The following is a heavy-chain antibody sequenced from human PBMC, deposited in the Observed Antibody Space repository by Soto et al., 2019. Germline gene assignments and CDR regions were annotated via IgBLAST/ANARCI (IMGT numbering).Heavy chain of an antibody. D-gene: IGHD2-2*01. J-gene: IGHJ4*02. CDR1: GFTFSSYA. CDR2: ISGSGGST. Sequence: GGSLRLSCAASGFTFSSYAMSWVRQAPGKGLEWVSAISGSGGSTYYADSVKGRFTISRDNSKNTLYLQMNSLRDEDTAVYYCARAPQLVAPAATGFDSWGQGTLVTVSS. V-gene: IGHV3-23*01. CDR3: ARAPQLVAPAATGFDS.